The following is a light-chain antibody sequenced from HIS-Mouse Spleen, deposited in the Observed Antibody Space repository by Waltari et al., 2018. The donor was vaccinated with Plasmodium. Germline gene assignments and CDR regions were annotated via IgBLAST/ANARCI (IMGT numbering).Light chain of an antibody. CDR2: DAS. Sequence: EIVLTQSPATLSLSPGERATLSCRASQSVSIYLAWYQQKPGQAPRLLIYDASNRATGIPARFSGSGSGKDFTITISSLEPEDVAVYYGQKRRNWPPWTFGQGTKVEIK. CDR3: QKRRNWPPWT. J-gene: IGKJ1*01. V-gene: IGKV3-11*01. CDR1: QSVSIY.